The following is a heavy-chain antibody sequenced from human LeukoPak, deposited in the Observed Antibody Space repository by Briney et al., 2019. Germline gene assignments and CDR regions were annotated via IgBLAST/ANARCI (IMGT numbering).Heavy chain of an antibody. Sequence: GGSLRLSCTASGFTSGDYATSWVRPAPGKGLEWVGFIRKKGFGGTTEYAASVKVRFTISRDDSNSIAYLQMNSLKTGDSAVYYCTRANCINGLCYHFDYWGQGTVVTVSS. CDR2: IRKKGFGGTT. D-gene: IGHD2-8*01. CDR3: TRANCINGLCYHFDY. CDR1: GFTSGDYA. J-gene: IGHJ4*02. V-gene: IGHV3-49*04.